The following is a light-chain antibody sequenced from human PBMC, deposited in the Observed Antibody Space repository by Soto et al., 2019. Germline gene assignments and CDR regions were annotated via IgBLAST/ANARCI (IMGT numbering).Light chain of an antibody. CDR3: LQYHNLWA. J-gene: IGKJ1*01. V-gene: IGKV3-15*01. CDR1: QTIYYN. CDR2: RAS. Sequence: ILMTQSPATVSVSPGESATLSCRASQTIYYNVAWYQQRPGQAPRLLIYRASTRAPGVPARFSGSGSGTEFALTISCLQPEDFTVYSCLQYHNLWAYGQGTKVEI.